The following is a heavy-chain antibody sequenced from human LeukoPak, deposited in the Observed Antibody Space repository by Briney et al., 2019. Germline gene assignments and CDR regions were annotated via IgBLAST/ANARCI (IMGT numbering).Heavy chain of an antibody. V-gene: IGHV4-31*03. J-gene: IGHJ3*02. CDR1: GVSISSGGYY. CDR2: IYYSGST. D-gene: IGHD4-17*01. Sequence: SETLSLTRTVSGVSISSGGYYWSWIRQHPGKGVEWSGYIYYSGSTYYNPSPKSRDTISVYTPQNQFSLTLRSVTPPDTAVYYCAGDRLDYAVGGDAFDIWGQGTMVTVSS. CDR3: AGDRLDYAVGGDAFDI.